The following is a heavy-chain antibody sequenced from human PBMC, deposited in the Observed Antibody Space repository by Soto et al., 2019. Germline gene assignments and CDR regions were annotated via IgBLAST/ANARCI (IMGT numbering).Heavy chain of an antibody. D-gene: IGHD4-17*01. Sequence: SETLSLTCAVSGYSISSSNWWGRIRQPPGKGLEWIGYIYYSGTTYYNPSLKSRVTMSVDTSKNQFSLKLTSVTAVDTAVYYCARGRGNDYCGNSPNDAFYIWGQGTMVTVSS. J-gene: IGHJ3*02. V-gene: IGHV4-28*03. CDR2: IYYSGTT. CDR3: ARGRGNDYCGNSPNDAFYI. CDR1: GYSISSSNW.